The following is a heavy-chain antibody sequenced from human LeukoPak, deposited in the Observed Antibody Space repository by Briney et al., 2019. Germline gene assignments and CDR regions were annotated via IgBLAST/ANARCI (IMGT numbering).Heavy chain of an antibody. CDR1: GGSFSGYY. CDR2: INHSGST. V-gene: IGHV4-34*01. D-gene: IGHD3-3*02. J-gene: IGHJ4*02. Sequence: SETLSLTCVVYGGSFSGYYWSWIRQPPGKGLEWIGEINHSGSTNYNPSLKSRVTISVDTSKNQSSLKLSSVTAADTAVYYCARGRFLLAYWGRGTLVTVSS. CDR3: ARGRFLLAY.